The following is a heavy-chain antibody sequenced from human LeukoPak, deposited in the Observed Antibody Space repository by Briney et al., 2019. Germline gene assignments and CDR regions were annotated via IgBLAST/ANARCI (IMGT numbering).Heavy chain of an antibody. V-gene: IGHV3-7*01. CDR3: ARDPSSLRDSFDY. CDR1: GFSFGSYW. CDR2: IKEDGSEK. J-gene: IGHJ4*02. Sequence: GGSLRLSCAASGFSFGSYWMNWVCQVPGKGLEWVANIKEDGSEKYYVDSAKGRFTISRDNAKNSLFLQMNSLRAEDTAVYYCARDPSSLRDSFDYWGQGTLVTVSS.